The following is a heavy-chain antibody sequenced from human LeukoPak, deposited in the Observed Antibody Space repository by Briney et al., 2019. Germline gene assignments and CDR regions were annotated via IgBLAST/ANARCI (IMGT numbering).Heavy chain of an antibody. V-gene: IGHV3-30-3*01. Sequence: GRSLRLSCAATGFTFSNYAIHWGRQAPSKGLEWVAFISDDGSRQHYADSVKGRFTISRDNSKNTLNLQMNSLRAEDTAVYYCVKDRTGTSTLGYWGQGTLVTVSS. D-gene: IGHD4-17*01. CDR1: GFTFSNYA. J-gene: IGHJ4*02. CDR2: ISDDGSRQ. CDR3: VKDRTGTSTLGY.